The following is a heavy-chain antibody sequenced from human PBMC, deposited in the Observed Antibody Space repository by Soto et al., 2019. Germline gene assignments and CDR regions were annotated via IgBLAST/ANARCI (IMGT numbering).Heavy chain of an antibody. V-gene: IGHV4-59*08. CDR1: GGSISNYY. D-gene: IGHD3-3*01. Sequence: SETLSLTCTVSGGSISNYYWSWIRQPPGKGLEWIGYIHYSGSTKYNPSLKSRVTISADTSKNQFSLKPSSVTAADAAVYYCARGHYDFWSGYFATIDYWGQGTLVTVSS. CDR2: IHYSGST. CDR3: ARGHYDFWSGYFATIDY. J-gene: IGHJ4*02.